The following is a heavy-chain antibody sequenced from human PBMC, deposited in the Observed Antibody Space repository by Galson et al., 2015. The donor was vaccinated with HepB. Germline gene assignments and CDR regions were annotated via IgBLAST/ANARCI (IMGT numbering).Heavy chain of an antibody. Sequence: SLRLSCAASGFTFSSYTMNWVRQTPGKGLQWVSYISTNGATIHYADSVKGRFTIARDNAKNTMWLQMNSLRTEDTAVYYCARDEYSLIPWNYYGMDVWGQGTTVTVSS. J-gene: IGHJ6*02. D-gene: IGHD4-11*01. CDR1: GFTFSSYT. CDR3: ARDEYSLIPWNYYGMDV. V-gene: IGHV3-48*04. CDR2: ISTNGATI.